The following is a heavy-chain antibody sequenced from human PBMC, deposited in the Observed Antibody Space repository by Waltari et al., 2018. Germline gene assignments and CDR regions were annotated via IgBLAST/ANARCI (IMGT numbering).Heavy chain of an antibody. CDR2: ISGSGGST. Sequence: EVQLLESGGGLVQPGGSLRLSCAASGFTFRSYSMSWVRQAPGKGLDWVSAISGSGGSTYYADSVKGRFTISRDNSKNTLYLQMNSLRAEDTAVYYCAKGSYSSGWYWGQGTLVTVSS. CDR1: GFTFRSYS. CDR3: AKGSYSSGWY. J-gene: IGHJ4*02. V-gene: IGHV3-23*01. D-gene: IGHD6-19*01.